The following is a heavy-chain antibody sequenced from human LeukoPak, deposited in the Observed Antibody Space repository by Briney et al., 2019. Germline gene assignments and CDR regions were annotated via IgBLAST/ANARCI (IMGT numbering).Heavy chain of an antibody. CDR1: GFTFDDYA. V-gene: IGHV3-9*01. J-gene: IGHJ6*03. CDR3: ARDLPGGSTYYYYMDV. D-gene: IGHD1-26*01. Sequence: GGSLRLSCAASGFTFDDYAMHWVRQAPGKGLEWVSGISWNSGSIGYADSVKGRSTISRDNAKNSLYLQMNSLRAEDTAVYYCARDLPGGSTYYYYMDVWGKGTTVTVSS. CDR2: ISWNSGSI.